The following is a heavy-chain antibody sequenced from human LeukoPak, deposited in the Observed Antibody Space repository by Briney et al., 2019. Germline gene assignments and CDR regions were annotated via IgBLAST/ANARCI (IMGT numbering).Heavy chain of an antibody. V-gene: IGHV4-39*01. CDR2: IYYSGST. CDR1: GGSISSSSYY. D-gene: IGHD5-18*01. Sequence: SETLSLTCTVSGGSISSSSYYWGWIRQPPGKGLEWIGSIYYSGSTYYNPSLKSRVTISVDTSKNQFSLKLSSVTAADTAVYYCARHDKGGYSYGLYFDYWGQGTLVTVSS. J-gene: IGHJ4*02. CDR3: ARHDKGGYSYGLYFDY.